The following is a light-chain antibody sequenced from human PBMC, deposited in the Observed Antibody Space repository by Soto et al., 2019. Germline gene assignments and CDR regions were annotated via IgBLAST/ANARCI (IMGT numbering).Light chain of an antibody. CDR3: QPWGTGIVI. Sequence: QLVLTQSPSASASLGASVKLTCTLSSGHSNYAIAWHQQQPEKGPRYLMKLNRDGSHSHGDGIPNRFSGSSSGAERYLTSTGLQSEEEADQHCQPWGTGIVIFGRGTKVTVL. CDR2: LNRDGSH. CDR1: SGHSNYA. V-gene: IGLV4-69*01. J-gene: IGLJ2*01.